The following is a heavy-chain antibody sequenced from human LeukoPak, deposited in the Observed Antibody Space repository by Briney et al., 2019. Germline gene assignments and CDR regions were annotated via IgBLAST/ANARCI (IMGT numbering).Heavy chain of an antibody. CDR1: GGSISSYY. J-gene: IGHJ3*02. V-gene: IGHV4-59*08. CDR2: IFYSGGS. Sequence: SGTLSLTCTVSGGSISSYYWTWIRQPPGKGLEWIGYIFYSGGSNYNPSLKSRVTISVDTSKNHFSLKLSSVTAADTAVYYCARLGSTFDIWGQGTMVTVSS. D-gene: IGHD2-2*01. CDR3: ARLGSTFDI.